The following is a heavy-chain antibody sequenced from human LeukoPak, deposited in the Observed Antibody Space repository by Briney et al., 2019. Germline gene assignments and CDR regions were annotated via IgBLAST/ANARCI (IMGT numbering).Heavy chain of an antibody. CDR3: AKDIGGYKAFDI. V-gene: IGHV3-30*18. D-gene: IGHD5-24*01. J-gene: IGHJ3*02. CDR1: GFTFSSYG. CDR2: ISYDGSNK. Sequence: GGSLRLSCAASGFTFSSYGMHWVRQAPGKGLEWVAVISYDGSNKYYADSVKGRFTISRDNSKNTLYLQMNSLRAEDTAVYYCAKDIGGYKAFDIWGQGTMATVSS.